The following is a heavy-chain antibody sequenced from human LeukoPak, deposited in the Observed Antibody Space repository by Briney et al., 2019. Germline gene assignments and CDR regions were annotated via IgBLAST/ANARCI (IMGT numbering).Heavy chain of an antibody. CDR1: GFTFSTFG. Sequence: PGGSLRLSCAASGFAASGFTFSTFGMHWVRQAPGKGLEWVAFIRYDGSNKYYADSVKGRFTISRDDSKNTLYLQMNGLRAEDTAVYYCAKDSAKKYDDYWGQGTLVTVSS. V-gene: IGHV3-30*02. D-gene: IGHD2/OR15-2a*01. CDR3: AKDSAKKYDDY. J-gene: IGHJ4*02. CDR2: IRYDGSNK.